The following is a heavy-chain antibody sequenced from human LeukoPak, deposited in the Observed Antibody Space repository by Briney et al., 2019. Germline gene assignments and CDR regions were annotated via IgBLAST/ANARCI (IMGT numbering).Heavy chain of an antibody. J-gene: IGHJ4*02. D-gene: IGHD3-22*01. CDR2: ISGSADGT. CDR1: GFTVSNDY. CDR3: VKERDSRGYFDY. Sequence: GGSLRLSCAVSGFTVSNDYMSWVRQAPGKGLEWLSAISGSADGTYYTDSVKGRFTISRDNSKNTLYLQMNSLRAEDTAVYYCVKERDSRGYFDYWGQGTLVTVSS. V-gene: IGHV3-23*01.